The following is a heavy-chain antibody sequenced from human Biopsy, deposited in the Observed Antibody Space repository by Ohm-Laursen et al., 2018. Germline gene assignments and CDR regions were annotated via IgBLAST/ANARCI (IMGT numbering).Heavy chain of an antibody. J-gene: IGHJ4*02. Sequence: GSLRLSCAAPGFPVSDYCMTWVRQAPGKGLEWVSVIYLGGTTYYADSVKGRFTISRDNSKNMVYLQMNSLRAEDTAVYYCATELTKANGWNYFDYWGQGTLVTVSS. CDR3: ATELTKANGWNYFDY. V-gene: IGHV3-53*01. D-gene: IGHD2-15*01. CDR1: GFPVSDYC. CDR2: IYLGGTT.